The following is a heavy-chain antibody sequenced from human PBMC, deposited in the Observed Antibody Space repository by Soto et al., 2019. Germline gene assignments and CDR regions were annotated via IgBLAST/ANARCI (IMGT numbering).Heavy chain of an antibody. J-gene: IGHJ6*02. CDR2: IYYSGST. V-gene: IGHV4-31*03. Sequence: SETLSLTCTVSGGSISSGGYYWSWIRQHPGKGLEWIGYIYYSGSTYYNPSLKSRVTISVDTSKNQFSLKLSSVTAADTAVYYCARANSYGDESYYYYYGMDVWGQGTTVTVYS. CDR1: GGSISSGGYY. D-gene: IGHD4-17*01. CDR3: ARANSYGDESYYYYYGMDV.